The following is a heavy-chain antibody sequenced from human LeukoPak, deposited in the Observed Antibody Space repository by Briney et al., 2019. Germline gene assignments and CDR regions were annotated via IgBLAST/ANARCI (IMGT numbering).Heavy chain of an antibody. CDR1: GGSISSYY. CDR3: ARDEGYNFWYFDY. V-gene: IGHV4-59*01. CDR2: MYYSGST. Sequence: SETLSLTCTVSGGSISSYYWSWIRQPPGKGLEWIAYMYYSGSTNYNPSLKSRVTISVDTSKNQFSLKLSSVTAADTAVYYCARDEGYNFWYFDYWGQGTLVTVSS. D-gene: IGHD5-24*01. J-gene: IGHJ4*02.